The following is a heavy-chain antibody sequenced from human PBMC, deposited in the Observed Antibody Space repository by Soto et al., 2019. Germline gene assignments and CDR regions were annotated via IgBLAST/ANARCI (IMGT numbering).Heavy chain of an antibody. V-gene: IGHV3-23*01. CDR3: AKKLGYCSGGSCSKYYYYGIDV. D-gene: IGHD2-15*01. Sequence: EVQLLESGGGLVQPGGSLRLSCAASGFTFSSYAMSWVRQAPGKGLELVSAISGSGGSTYYADSVKDRFTISRDNSKNNLYLQMNSRRAEDTAVYYCAKKLGYCSGGSCSKYYYYGIDVWGQGTTVTVSS. CDR2: ISGSGGST. J-gene: IGHJ6*02. CDR1: GFTFSSYA.